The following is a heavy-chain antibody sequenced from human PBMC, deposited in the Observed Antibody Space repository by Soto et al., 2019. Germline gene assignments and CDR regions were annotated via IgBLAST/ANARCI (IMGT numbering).Heavy chain of an antibody. V-gene: IGHV3-33*01. CDR1: GFTFSSYG. CDR3: ARDGPPYYYGSGALGYYFDY. CDR2: IWYDGSNK. Sequence: QVQLVESGGGVVQPGRSLRLSCAASGFTFSSYGMHWVRQAPGKGLEWVAVIWYDGSNKYYADSVKGRFTISRDNSKNTLYLQMNSLRAEDTAVYYCARDGPPYYYGSGALGYYFDYWGQGTLVTVSS. J-gene: IGHJ4*02. D-gene: IGHD3-10*01.